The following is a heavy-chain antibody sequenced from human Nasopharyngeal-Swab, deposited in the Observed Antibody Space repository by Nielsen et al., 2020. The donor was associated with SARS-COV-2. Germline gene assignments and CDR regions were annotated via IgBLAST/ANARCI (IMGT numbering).Heavy chain of an antibody. D-gene: IGHD6-6*01. CDR2: IYPGDSDT. Sequence: VRQMPGKGLEWMGIIYPGDSDTRYSPSFQGQVTISADKSISTAYLQWSSLKASDTAMYYCARDIAARPASPSYYYGMDVWGQGTTVTVSS. V-gene: IGHV5-51*01. J-gene: IGHJ6*02. CDR3: ARDIAARPASPSYYYGMDV.